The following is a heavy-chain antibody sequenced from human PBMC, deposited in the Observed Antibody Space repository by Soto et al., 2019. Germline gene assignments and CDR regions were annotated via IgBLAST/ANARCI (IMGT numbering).Heavy chain of an antibody. CDR3: ARDQGSGWSYYYFDY. V-gene: IGHV1-46*01. Sequence: ASVKVSCKASGYTFTSYYMHWVRQAPGQGLEWMGIINPSGGSTSYAQKFQGRVTMTRDTSTSTVYMELSSLRSEDTAVYYCARDQGSGWSYYYFDYWGQGTLVTVSS. J-gene: IGHJ4*02. D-gene: IGHD6-19*01. CDR1: GYTFTSYY. CDR2: INPSGGST.